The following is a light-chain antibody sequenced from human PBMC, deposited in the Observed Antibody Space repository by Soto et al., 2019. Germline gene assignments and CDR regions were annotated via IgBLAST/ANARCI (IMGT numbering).Light chain of an antibody. CDR3: QQYGSSPMWT. J-gene: IGKJ1*01. Sequence: ALTQSPGTLSSSPGERATLSCRASQSVSSSLAWYQQRPGQAPRLLIYGASNRATDIPDRFSGGGSGTDFTLTISRLEPEDFAVYYCQQYGSSPMWTFGQGTKVDI. CDR1: QSVSSS. V-gene: IGKV3-20*01. CDR2: GAS.